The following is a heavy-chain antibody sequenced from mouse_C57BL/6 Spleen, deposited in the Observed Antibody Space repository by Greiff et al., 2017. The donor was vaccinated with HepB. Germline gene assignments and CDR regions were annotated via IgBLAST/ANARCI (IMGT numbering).Heavy chain of an antibody. V-gene: IGHV1-64*01. D-gene: IGHD3-3*01. Sequence: VQLQQSGAELVKPGASVKLSCKASGYTFTSYWMHWVKQRPGQGLEWIGMIHPNSGSTNYNEKFKSKATLTVDKSSSTAYMQLSSLASEDSAVYYIARGTLDAMDYWGQGTSVTVSS. CDR3: ARGTLDAMDY. CDR1: GYTFTSYW. J-gene: IGHJ4*01. CDR2: IHPNSGST.